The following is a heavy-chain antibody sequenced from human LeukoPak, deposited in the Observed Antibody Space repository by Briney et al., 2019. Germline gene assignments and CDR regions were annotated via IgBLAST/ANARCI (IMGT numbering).Heavy chain of an antibody. J-gene: IGHJ6*02. Sequence: GASVKVSCKASGYTFTSYGISWVRQAPGQGLEWMGWISGYNSKKNYGQKFQGRVTMTTETSTSTAYMELRSLRSDDTAVYYCARRWAFGSSSDQHGMDVWGQGTTVTVSS. CDR1: GYTFTSYG. V-gene: IGHV1-18*01. CDR2: ISGYNSKK. D-gene: IGHD6-6*01. CDR3: ARRWAFGSSSDQHGMDV.